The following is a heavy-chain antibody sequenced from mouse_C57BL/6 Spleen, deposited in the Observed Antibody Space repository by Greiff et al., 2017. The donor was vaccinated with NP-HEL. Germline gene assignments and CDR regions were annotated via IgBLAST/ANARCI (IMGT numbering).Heavy chain of an antibody. CDR2: IYPGSGNT. CDR1: GYTFTDYY. Sequence: QVQLKESGAELVRPGASVKLSCKASGYTFTDYYINWVKQRPGQGLEWIARIYPGSGNTYYNEKFKGKATLTAEKSSSTAYMQLSSLTSEDSAVYFCARSLDYYGSSYEFDYWGQGTTLTVSS. CDR3: ARSLDYYGSSYEFDY. J-gene: IGHJ2*01. D-gene: IGHD1-1*01. V-gene: IGHV1-76*01.